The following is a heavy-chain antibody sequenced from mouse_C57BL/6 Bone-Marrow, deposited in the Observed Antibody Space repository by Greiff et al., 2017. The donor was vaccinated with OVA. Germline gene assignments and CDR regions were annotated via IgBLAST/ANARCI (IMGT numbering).Heavy chain of an antibody. CDR2: ISSGGSYT. D-gene: IGHD2-3*01. CDR3: ARQGDGYFLFAY. J-gene: IGHJ3*01. CDR1: GFTFSSYG. V-gene: IGHV5-6*01. Sequence: EVQLVESGGDLVKPGGSLKLSCAASGFTFSSYGMSWVRQTPDKRLEWVATISSGGSYTYYPDSVKGRFTISRDNAKHTLYLQMSSLKSEDTAMYYCARQGDGYFLFAYWGQGTLVTVSA.